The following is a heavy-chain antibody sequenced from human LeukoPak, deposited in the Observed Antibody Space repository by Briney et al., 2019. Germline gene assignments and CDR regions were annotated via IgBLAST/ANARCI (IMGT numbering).Heavy chain of an antibody. CDR1: GGSISSYY. V-gene: IGHV4-59*01. J-gene: IGHJ3*02. Sequence: SETLSLTCTVSGGSISSYYCSWIRQPPGKGLEWIGYIYYSGSTNYNPSLKSRVTISVDTSKNQFSLKLSSVTAADTAVYYCASVLMGTGGAFDIWGQGTMVTVSS. CDR2: IYYSGST. CDR3: ASVLMGTGGAFDI. D-gene: IGHD2-8*01.